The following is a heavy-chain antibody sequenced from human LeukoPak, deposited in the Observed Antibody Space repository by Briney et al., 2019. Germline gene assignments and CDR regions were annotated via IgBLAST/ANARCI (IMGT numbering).Heavy chain of an antibody. J-gene: IGHJ4*02. CDR1: GFSLSTSGVG. CDR2: IYWNDDK. V-gene: IGHV2-5*01. CDR3: AHSWGGYDTEGFDY. Sequence: SGPTLVKPTQTLTLTCTFSGFSLSTSGVGVGWIRQPPGKALEWLALIYWNDDKRYSPSLKSRLTITKDTSKNQVVLTMTNMDPVDTATYYCAHSWGGYDTEGFDYWGQGTLVTVSS. D-gene: IGHD5-12*01.